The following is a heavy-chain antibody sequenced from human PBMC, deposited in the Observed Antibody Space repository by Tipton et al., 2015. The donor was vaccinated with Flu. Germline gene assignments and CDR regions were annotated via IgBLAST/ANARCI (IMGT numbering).Heavy chain of an antibody. J-gene: IGHJ6*02. CDR3: ARDSGYDYHYVMGV. D-gene: IGHD6-19*01. V-gene: IGHV3-30*03. Sequence: RSLRLSCAASGFTFDTYAMHWVRQAPGKGLEWVAVISYDGNIKYYGDSVKGRFTISRDDSRNMLYLQVNSLRAEDTAVYYCARDSGYDYHYVMGVWGQGTTVTVSS. CDR1: GFTFDTYA. CDR2: ISYDGNIK.